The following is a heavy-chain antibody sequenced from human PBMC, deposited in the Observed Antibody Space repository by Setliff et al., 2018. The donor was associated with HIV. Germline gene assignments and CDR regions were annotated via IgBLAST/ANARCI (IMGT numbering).Heavy chain of an antibody. CDR3: ARGKVLRGNILYY. CDR2: MNPDSGNT. J-gene: IGHJ4*02. V-gene: IGHV1-8*01. D-gene: IGHD2-8*01. CDR1: GYTFSNFG. Sequence: ASVKVSCKASGYTFSNFGVSWVRQAPGQGLEWLGWMNPDSGNTGYAQKFQGRVTMTRNAPISTAYMDLSSLRSEDTAVYYCARGKVLRGNILYYWGQGTLVTVSS.